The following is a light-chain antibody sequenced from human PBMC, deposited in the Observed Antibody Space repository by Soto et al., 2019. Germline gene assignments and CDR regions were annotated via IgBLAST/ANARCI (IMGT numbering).Light chain of an antibody. CDR3: SSYTNSDTEV. J-gene: IGLJ2*01. CDR1: GSDVGRYNY. Sequence: QSVLAQPASVSGSLGQSITISCTGTGSDVGRYNYVSWYQQHPGNAPRLLIYEVTSRPSGVSNRFSGSKSGNVATLVISGLQAEDEADYYCSSYTNSDTEVFGGGTKVTVL. V-gene: IGLV2-14*01. CDR2: EVT.